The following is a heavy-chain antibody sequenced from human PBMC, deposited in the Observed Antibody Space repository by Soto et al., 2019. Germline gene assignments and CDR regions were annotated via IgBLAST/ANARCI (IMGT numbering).Heavy chain of an antibody. CDR3: AKAIDYDILTGYYGSGY. CDR1: GFTFSSYA. Sequence: PGGSLRLSCAASGFTFSSYAMTWVRQAPGKGLEWVSALSGSGATTYYADSVKGRFTISRDNAKNSLYLQMNSLRAEDTAVYYCAKAIDYDILTGYYGSGYWGQGTLVTVSS. D-gene: IGHD3-9*01. J-gene: IGHJ4*02. CDR2: LSGSGATT. V-gene: IGHV3-23*01.